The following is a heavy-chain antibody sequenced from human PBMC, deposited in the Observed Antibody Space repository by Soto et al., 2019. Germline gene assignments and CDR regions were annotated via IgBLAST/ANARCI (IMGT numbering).Heavy chain of an antibody. V-gene: IGHV4-59*01. D-gene: IGHD4-4*01. CDR3: ARSLHPGAFYYIDV. J-gene: IGHJ6*03. Sequence: SETLSLTCTVSGGSISTYYWSWIRQPPGKGLEWIGYIYYSGSTNYNPSLKSRVTISVDTSKNQFSLKLSSVTAADTAVYYCARSLHPGAFYYIDVWGKGTTVTVSS. CDR1: GGSISTYY. CDR2: IYYSGST.